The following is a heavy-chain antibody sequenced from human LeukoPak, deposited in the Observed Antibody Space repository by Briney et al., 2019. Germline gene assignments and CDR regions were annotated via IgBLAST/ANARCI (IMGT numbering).Heavy chain of an antibody. CDR1: GLTFSGFD. V-gene: IGHV3-48*03. Sequence: GGSLRLSCAASGLTFSGFDMNWVRQAPGKGMDWVSYISSSGSTIYYADSVKGRFTISRDNAKNSLYLQMSSLRAEDTAVYYCARVGWELNHWGQGTLVTVSS. J-gene: IGHJ5*02. CDR2: ISSSGSTI. D-gene: IGHD1-26*01. CDR3: ARVGWELNH.